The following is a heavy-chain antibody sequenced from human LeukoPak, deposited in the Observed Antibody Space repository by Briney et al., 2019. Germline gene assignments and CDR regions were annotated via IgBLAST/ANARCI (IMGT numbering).Heavy chain of an antibody. D-gene: IGHD3-10*01. V-gene: IGHV3-30-3*01. CDR3: ARAPGVVRGVPYYYFDY. Sequence: GGSLRLSCAASGFTFSSYAMHWVRQAPGKGPEWVAVISYDGSNKYYADSVKGRFTISRDNSKNTLYLQMSSLRAEDTAVYYCARAPGVVRGVPYYYFDYWGQGTLVTVSS. CDR2: ISYDGSNK. CDR1: GFTFSSYA. J-gene: IGHJ4*02.